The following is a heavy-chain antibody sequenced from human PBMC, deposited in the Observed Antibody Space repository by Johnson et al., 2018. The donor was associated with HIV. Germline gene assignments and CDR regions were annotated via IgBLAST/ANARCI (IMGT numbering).Heavy chain of an antibody. CDR2: IKSKTDGGTT. CDR3: ARAYSYGAFDI. CDR1: GFTFSNAW. V-gene: IGHV3-15*01. D-gene: IGHD5-18*01. J-gene: IGHJ3*02. Sequence: VQLVESGGGLVKPGGSLRLSCAASGFTFSNAWMSWVRQAPGKGLEWVGRIKSKTDGGTTDYAAPVKGRFTISRDNSKNTLYLQMNSLRAEDTAVYYCARAYSYGAFDIWGLGTMVTVSS.